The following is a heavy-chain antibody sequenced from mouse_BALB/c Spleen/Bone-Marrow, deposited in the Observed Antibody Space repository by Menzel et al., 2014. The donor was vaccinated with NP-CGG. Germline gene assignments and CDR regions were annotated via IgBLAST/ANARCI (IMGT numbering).Heavy chain of an antibody. CDR1: GFNIKDTY. CDR2: IDPANGNT. J-gene: IGHJ2*01. Sequence: VQLQQSGAELVKPGASVKLSCTASGFNIKDTYMHWVEQRPEQGLEWIGRIDPANGNTKYDPKFQGKATITADTSSNTAYLQLSSLTSEDTAVYYCARYDYGVYFDYWGQGTTLTVSS. V-gene: IGHV14-3*02. CDR3: ARYDYGVYFDY. D-gene: IGHD2-4*01.